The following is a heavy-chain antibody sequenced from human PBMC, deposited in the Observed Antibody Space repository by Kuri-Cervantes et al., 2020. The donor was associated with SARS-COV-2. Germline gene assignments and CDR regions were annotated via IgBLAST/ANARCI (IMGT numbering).Heavy chain of an antibody. D-gene: IGHD2-2*01. Sequence: LSLTCAASGFTFSSYAMSWVRQAPGKGLEWVSAISGSGGSTYYADSVKGRFTISRDNSKNTLYLQMNSLRAEDTAVYYCAKDLSRVVPAAHPDYWGQGTLVTVSS. CDR3: AKDLSRVVPAAHPDY. CDR1: GFTFSSYA. CDR2: ISGSGGST. V-gene: IGHV3-23*01. J-gene: IGHJ4*02.